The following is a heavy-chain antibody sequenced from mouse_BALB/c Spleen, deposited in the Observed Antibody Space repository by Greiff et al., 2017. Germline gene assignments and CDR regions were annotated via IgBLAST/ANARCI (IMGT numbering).Heavy chain of an antibody. V-gene: IGHV10-1*02. CDR3: VRTIYDGYAMDY. CDR1: GFTFTTYA. D-gene: IGHD2-1*01. J-gene: IGHJ4*01. CDR2: IRSKSNNYAT. Sequence: EVQLVESGGGLVQPKGSLKLSCAASGFTFTTYAMNWVRQAPGKGLEWVARIRSKSNNYATYYADSVKDRFTISRDDSQSMLYLQMNNLKTEDTAMYYCVRTIYDGYAMDYWGQGTPVTVSS.